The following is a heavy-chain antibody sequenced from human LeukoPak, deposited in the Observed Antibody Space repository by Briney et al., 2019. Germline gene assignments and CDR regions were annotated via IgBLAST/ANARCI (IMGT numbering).Heavy chain of an antibody. CDR3: TKSSAPYYDSSNYRFDY. CDR1: GFTFDDYA. J-gene: IGHJ4*02. D-gene: IGHD3-22*01. V-gene: IGHV3-9*01. CDR2: ISWNSGST. Sequence: GGSLRLSCAASGFTFDDYAMHWVRQAPGKGLEWISGISWNSGSTGYADSVKGRFTISRDNAKNSLYLQMNSLRAEDTAFYYCTKSSAPYYDSSNYRFDYWGQGALVTVSS.